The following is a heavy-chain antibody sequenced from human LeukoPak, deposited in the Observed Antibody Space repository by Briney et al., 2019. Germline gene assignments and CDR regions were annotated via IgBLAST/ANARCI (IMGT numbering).Heavy chain of an antibody. CDR2: ISWNSDSI. CDR3: AKDTNSNYVGLFDY. CDR1: GFTFDDYA. Sequence: GGSLRLSCAASGFTFDDYAMPWVRQAPGKGLEWVSGISWNSDSIDYADSVKGRFTISRDNAKNSLYLQMNSLRAEDTALYYCAKDTNSNYVGLFDYWGQGTLVTVSS. J-gene: IGHJ4*02. D-gene: IGHD4-11*01. V-gene: IGHV3-9*01.